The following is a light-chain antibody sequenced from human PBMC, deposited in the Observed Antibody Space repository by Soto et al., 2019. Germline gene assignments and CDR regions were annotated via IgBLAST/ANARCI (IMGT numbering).Light chain of an antibody. J-gene: IGKJ4*01. Sequence: EIVLTQSPGTLSLSPGERATLSCRARQSVSSSYLAWYQQKPGQAPRLLIYGASSRATGIPDRFSGSGSGTDFTLTISRLEPEDFAVYYCQQYGSSPLTFGGGPQVESK. CDR2: GAS. CDR1: QSVSSSY. V-gene: IGKV3-20*01. CDR3: QQYGSSPLT.